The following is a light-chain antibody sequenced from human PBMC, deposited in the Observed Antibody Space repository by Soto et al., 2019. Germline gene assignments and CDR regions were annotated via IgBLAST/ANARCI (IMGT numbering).Light chain of an antibody. CDR1: QSVSSSY. CDR2: GAS. Sequence: EIVLTQSPGTLSLSPGERATLSCRASQSVSSSYLARYQQKPGQAPRLLIYGASSRATGIPDRFSGSGSGTDFTLTISRLEPEHFAVYYCQQYGSSPPNTFGQGTKLEIK. J-gene: IGKJ2*01. V-gene: IGKV3-20*01. CDR3: QQYGSSPPNT.